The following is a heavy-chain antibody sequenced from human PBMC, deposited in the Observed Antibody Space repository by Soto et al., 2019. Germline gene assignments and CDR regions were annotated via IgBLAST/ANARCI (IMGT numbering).Heavy chain of an antibody. CDR1: GDSVSSSSYY. V-gene: IGHV4-31*03. J-gene: IGHJ5*02. D-gene: IGHD5-12*01. Sequence: QVQLQESGPGLVKPSQTLPLTCTVSGDSVSSSSYYWSWIRQHPGKGLEWIGYIHHSGTTYYNPSLKSRITLSVDTSKNQFSLRLSSVTAADPAVYYCASGLGYKAWGQGTLVTVSS. CDR3: ASGLGYKA. CDR2: IHHSGTT.